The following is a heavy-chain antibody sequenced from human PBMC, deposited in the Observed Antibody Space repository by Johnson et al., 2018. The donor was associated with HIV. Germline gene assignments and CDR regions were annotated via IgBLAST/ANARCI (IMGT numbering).Heavy chain of an antibody. CDR3: AREGIWYCSGGSCYGAFDI. CDR2: IYSGGST. D-gene: IGHD2-15*01. J-gene: IGHJ3*02. Sequence: MQLVESGGGLVQPGGSLRLSCAASGFTVSSNYMSWVRQAPGKGLEWVSVIYSGGSTYYADAVKGRFTISRDNSKNTLYLQMNSLRADDTAVYYCAREGIWYCSGGSCYGAFDIWGQGTMVTVSS. CDR1: GFTVSSNY. V-gene: IGHV3-66*02.